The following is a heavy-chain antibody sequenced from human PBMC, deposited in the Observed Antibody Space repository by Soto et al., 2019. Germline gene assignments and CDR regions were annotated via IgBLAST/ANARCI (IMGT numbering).Heavy chain of an antibody. CDR3: AREVGHMDV. J-gene: IGHJ6*02. CDR1: GYTFTTYG. CDR2: VSPYNGDT. V-gene: IGHV1-18*04. D-gene: IGHD2-2*01. Sequence: QVLLVQSGAEVKKPGASVKVSCKASGYTFTTYGVNWVRQAPGQGLEWMGWVSPYNGDTTYAQNVQGRVTMTTDTSTRTAYMELRSLRSDDTAVYYCAREVGHMDVWGQGTTVTVSS.